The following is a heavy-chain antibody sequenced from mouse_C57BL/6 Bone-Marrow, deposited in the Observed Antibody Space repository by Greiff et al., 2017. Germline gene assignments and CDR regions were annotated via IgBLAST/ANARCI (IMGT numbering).Heavy chain of an antibody. Sequence: VKLQQSGPGLVQPSQSLSITCTVSGFSLTSYGVHWVRQSPGKGLEWLGVIWSGGSTDYNAAFISRLSISKDNSKSQVFFKMISLQADDTAIYYCARNSPGNRFAYWGQGTLVTVSA. V-gene: IGHV2-2*01. CDR3: ARNSPGNRFAY. D-gene: IGHD2-1*01. CDR2: IWSGGST. CDR1: GFSLTSYG. J-gene: IGHJ3*01.